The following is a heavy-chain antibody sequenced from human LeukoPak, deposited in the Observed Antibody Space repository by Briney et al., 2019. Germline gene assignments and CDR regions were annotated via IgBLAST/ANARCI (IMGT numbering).Heavy chain of an antibody. V-gene: IGHV4-30-4*08. D-gene: IGHD6-13*01. CDR1: GGSISSGDYY. J-gene: IGHJ6*03. CDR3: ARAEVGAAAGYGAYYYYYYMDV. CDR2: IYYSGST. Sequence: SETLSLTCTVSGGSISSGDYYWSWIRQPPGQGLEWIGYIYYSGSTYYNPSLKSRVTISVDTSKNQFSLKLSSVTAADTAVYYCARAEVGAAAGYGAYYYYYYMDVWGKGTTVTVSS.